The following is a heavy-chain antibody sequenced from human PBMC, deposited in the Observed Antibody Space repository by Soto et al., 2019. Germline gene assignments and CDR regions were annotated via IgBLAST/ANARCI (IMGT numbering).Heavy chain of an antibody. CDR1: GFTFSSYG. CDR3: ATELAATKNDAFDI. CDR2: ISYDGSNK. J-gene: IGHJ3*02. Sequence: QVQLVESGGGVVQPGRSLRLSCAASGFTFSSYGMHWVRQAPGKGLEWVAVISYDGSNKYYADSVKGRFTISRDNSKNTLYLQMNSLRAEDTAVYYCATELAATKNDAFDIWGQGTMVTVSS. D-gene: IGHD6-25*01. V-gene: IGHV3-30*03.